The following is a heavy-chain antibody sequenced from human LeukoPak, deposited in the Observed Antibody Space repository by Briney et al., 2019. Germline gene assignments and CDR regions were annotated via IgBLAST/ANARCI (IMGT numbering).Heavy chain of an antibody. D-gene: IGHD3-3*01. CDR1: GFTFSSYA. V-gene: IGHV3-23*01. Sequence: GGSLRLSCAASGFTFSSYAMGWVRQAPGKGLEWVSDITISGGTTHFYSDSAKGRFTISRDNSKNTLYLQMNSLRAEDTAVYYCARESGWGLPHAFDFWGQGTMVTVSS. CDR3: ARESGWGLPHAFDF. CDR2: ITISGGTT. J-gene: IGHJ3*01.